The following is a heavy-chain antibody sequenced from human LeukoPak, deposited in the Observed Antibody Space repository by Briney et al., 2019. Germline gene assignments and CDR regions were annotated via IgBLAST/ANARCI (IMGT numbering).Heavy chain of an antibody. CDR2: IYYSGNT. D-gene: IGHD6-6*01. CDR1: GGSISSFY. J-gene: IGHJ4*02. V-gene: IGHV4-59*01. Sequence: SETLSLTCTVSGGSISSFYWCWIRQPPGKGLEWIAYIYYSGNTNYNPSLKSRVTISVDTSKNQFSLKLNSVTAADTAVYYCARAVSSSTGFDYWGQGTLVTVSS. CDR3: ARAVSSSTGFDY.